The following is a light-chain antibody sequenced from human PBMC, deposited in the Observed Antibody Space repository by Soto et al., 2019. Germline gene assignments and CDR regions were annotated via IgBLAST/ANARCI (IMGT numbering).Light chain of an antibody. CDR3: QQFNGYPLT. J-gene: IGKJ4*01. CDR2: SAS. CDR1: QSINNY. Sequence: DIQMTQSPASLSVSVGDRVTITCRASQSINNYLNWYLQRPGQAPKLLIRSASTLQRGVPSRFSGSGSRTEFTLTISSLQPEDFATYYCQQFNGYPLTFGGGTKV. V-gene: IGKV1-39*01.